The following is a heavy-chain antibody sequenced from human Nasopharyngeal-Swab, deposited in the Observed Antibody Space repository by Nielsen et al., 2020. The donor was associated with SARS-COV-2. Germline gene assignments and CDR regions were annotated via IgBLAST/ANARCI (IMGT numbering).Heavy chain of an antibody. J-gene: IGHJ4*02. Sequence: RQAPGKGLEWIGVINHSGSTNYNPSLKSRVTISVDTSKNQFSLKLSSVTAADTAVYYCATRRHGHWGQGTLVTVSS. CDR3: ATRRHGH. V-gene: IGHV4-34*01. CDR2: INHSGST. D-gene: IGHD3/OR15-3a*01.